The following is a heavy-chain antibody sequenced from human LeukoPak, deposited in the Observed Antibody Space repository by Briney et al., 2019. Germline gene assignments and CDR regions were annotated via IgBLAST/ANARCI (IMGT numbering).Heavy chain of an antibody. J-gene: IGHJ4*02. CDR2: MYYTGVS. V-gene: IGHV4-59*01. CDR3: TTIKRGDIFGYFDF. Sequence: SETLSLTCTFSGGSISSYHWNWIRQTPGKGLEWIGYMYYTGVSNYNPSLKSRVAISVDSSKNQFSLKVTSVTAADTAIYYCTTIKRGDIFGYFDFWGQGALVTVSS. D-gene: IGHD5-18*01. CDR1: GGSISSYH.